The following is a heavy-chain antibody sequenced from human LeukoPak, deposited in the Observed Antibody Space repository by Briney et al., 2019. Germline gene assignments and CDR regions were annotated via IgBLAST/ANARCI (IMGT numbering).Heavy chain of an antibody. V-gene: IGHV4-4*07. J-gene: IGHJ6*03. CDR3: ARDGPDYYGSGSYYSHYYYYYMDV. CDR1: GGSFSSYY. Sequence: SETLSLTCAVYGGSFSSYYWSWIRQPAGKGLEWIGRIYTSGSTNYNPSLKSRVTMSVDTSKNQFSLKLSSVTAADTAVYYCARDGPDYYGSGSYYSHYYYYYMDVWGKGTTVTVSS. CDR2: IYTSGST. D-gene: IGHD3-10*01.